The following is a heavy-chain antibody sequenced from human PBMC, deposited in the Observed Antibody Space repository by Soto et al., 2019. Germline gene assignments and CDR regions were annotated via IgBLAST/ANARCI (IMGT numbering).Heavy chain of an antibody. Sequence: SGESLKISCKGSGYSFTSYWISWVHQMPGKGLEWMGRIDPSDSYTNYSPSFQGHVTISADKSISTAYLQWSSLKASDTAMYYCARHPYCSGGSCYPQPRMDVWGQGTTVTVSS. J-gene: IGHJ6*02. CDR3: ARHPYCSGGSCYPQPRMDV. CDR1: GYSFTSYW. CDR2: IDPSDSYT. D-gene: IGHD2-15*01. V-gene: IGHV5-10-1*01.